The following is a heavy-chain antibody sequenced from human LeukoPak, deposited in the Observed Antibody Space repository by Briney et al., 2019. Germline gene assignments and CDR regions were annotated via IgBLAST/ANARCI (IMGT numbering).Heavy chain of an antibody. V-gene: IGHV3-21*01. CDR3: ARGNGAGYCFDY. CDR2: ISSSSSYI. J-gene: IGHJ4*02. Sequence: GGSLRLSCAASGFTFSSYSMNWVRQAPGKGLEWVSSISSSSSYIYYADSVKGRFTISRDNTKNSLYLQMNSLRAEDTAVYYCARGNGAGYCFDYWGQGTLVTVSS. D-gene: IGHD1-26*01. CDR1: GFTFSSYS.